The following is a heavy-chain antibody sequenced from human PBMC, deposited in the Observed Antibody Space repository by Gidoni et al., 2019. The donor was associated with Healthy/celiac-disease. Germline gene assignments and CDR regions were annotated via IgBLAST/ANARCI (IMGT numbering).Heavy chain of an antibody. J-gene: IGHJ6*02. Sequence: EVQLVQSGAEVKKPGESLKISCKGSGYSFTSYWIGWVRQMPGKGLEWMGIIYPGDSDTRYSPSFQGQVTISADKSISTAYLQWSSLKASDTAMYYCARSGLRCSGGSCYWGMGMDVWGQGTTVTVSS. CDR2: IYPGDSDT. CDR1: GYSFTSYW. D-gene: IGHD2-15*01. CDR3: ARSGLRCSGGSCYWGMGMDV. V-gene: IGHV5-51*03.